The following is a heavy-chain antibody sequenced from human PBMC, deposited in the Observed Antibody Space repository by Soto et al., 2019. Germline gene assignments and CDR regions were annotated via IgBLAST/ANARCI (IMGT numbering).Heavy chain of an antibody. D-gene: IGHD3-16*01. V-gene: IGHV3-21*01. J-gene: IGHJ4*03. CDR3: ERPVGDGAYDI. Sequence: PGGSLRLSCAASVFTFSSYSMNWVRQAPGKGLEWVSSISSSISYIYYADSVKGRFTISRDNAKNSLYLQMNSLRAEDTAVYYCERPVGDGAYDIWGQGTLVTVSS. CDR1: VFTFSSYS. CDR2: ISSSISYI.